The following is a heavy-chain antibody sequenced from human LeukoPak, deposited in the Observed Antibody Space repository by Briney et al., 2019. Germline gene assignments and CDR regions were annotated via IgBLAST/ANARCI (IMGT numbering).Heavy chain of an antibody. CDR1: GGSISSYY. J-gene: IGHJ6*03. CDR2: IYYSGST. CDR3: ARVAHYDFWSGYYMDV. Sequence: SETLSLTCTVSGGSISSYYWSWIRQSPGKGPEWIGYIYYSGSTNYNPSLKSRVTISVDTSKNQFSPKLSSVTAADTAVYYCARVAHYDFWSGYYMDVWGKGTTVTVSS. D-gene: IGHD3-3*01. V-gene: IGHV4-59*01.